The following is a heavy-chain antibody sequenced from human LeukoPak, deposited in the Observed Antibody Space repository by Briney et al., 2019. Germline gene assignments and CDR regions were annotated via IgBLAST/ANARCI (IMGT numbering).Heavy chain of an antibody. J-gene: IGHJ6*03. CDR2: IRFDGSDK. CDR1: GLTFRNYG. V-gene: IGHV3-30*02. Sequence: GGSLRLSCEASGLTFRNYGMHWVRQTPGKGLEWVAFIRFDGSDKDYADSVKGRFTISRDNSKNTLFLQMSSLRPEDTAVYYCTKDEGSNWDYFYYMDVWGKGTTVTISS. CDR3: TKDEGSNWDYFYYMDV. D-gene: IGHD6-13*01.